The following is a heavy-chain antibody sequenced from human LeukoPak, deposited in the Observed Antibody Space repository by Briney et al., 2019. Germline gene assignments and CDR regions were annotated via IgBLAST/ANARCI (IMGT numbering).Heavy chain of an antibody. CDR1: RGTFSRYA. CDR2: ITPILGTA. D-gene: IGHD1-26*01. V-gene: IGHV1-69*05. Sequence: SVKVSCKASRGTFSRYAISWMRQAPGQGLEWMGGITPILGTANYAQKFQGRVTIITDESTSTAYMELNTLRSEDTAVYYCARGMVGATLGALDYWGQGSLVTVSS. CDR3: ARGMVGATLGALDY. J-gene: IGHJ4*02.